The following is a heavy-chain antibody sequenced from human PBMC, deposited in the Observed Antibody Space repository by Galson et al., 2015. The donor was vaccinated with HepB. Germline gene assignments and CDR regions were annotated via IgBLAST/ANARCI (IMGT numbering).Heavy chain of an antibody. CDR2: ISKGGDII. CDR3: ARVSLRAFDI. D-gene: IGHD3-10*01. V-gene: IGHV3-48*01. Sequence: SLRLSCAASGFSFSTYGMHWVRQAPGKGLEWVSYISKGGDIIFYADSVKGRFTISRDTAQNSVSLLMNNLRADDTAVYYCARVSLRAFDIWGQGTLVTVYS. CDR1: GFSFSTYG. J-gene: IGHJ3*02.